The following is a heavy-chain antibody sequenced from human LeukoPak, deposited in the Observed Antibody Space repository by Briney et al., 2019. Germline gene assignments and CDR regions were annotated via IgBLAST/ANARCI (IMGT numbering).Heavy chain of an antibody. D-gene: IGHD6-19*01. CDR2: IYYSGRP. CDR3: ARGWKFGSGWYRLGYYYYYMDV. CDR1: GGSNSSSSYY. V-gene: IGHV4-39*07. J-gene: IGHJ6*03. Sequence: SETLSLTCTVSGGSNSSSSYYWGWIRQPPGEGLEWIGSIYYSGRPNYNPSLKSRVTISVDTSKNQFSLKLSSVTAADTAVYYCARGWKFGSGWYRLGYYYYYMDVWGKGTTVTVSS.